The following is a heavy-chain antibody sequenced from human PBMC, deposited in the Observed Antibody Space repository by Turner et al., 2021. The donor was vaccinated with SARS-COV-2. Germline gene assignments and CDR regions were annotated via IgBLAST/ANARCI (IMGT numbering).Heavy chain of an antibody. CDR2: ISGSCGST. V-gene: IGHV3-23*01. CDR1: EFTFSSYA. D-gene: IGHD5-18*01. J-gene: IGHJ5*02. Sequence: EVQLLESGGGLVQPGGSLRLSCAASEFTFSSYAMSWVRQAPGKGLEWVSAISGSCGSTYYADSVKGRFTISRDNSKNTLYLQMNSLRAEDTAVYYCAKADTAMAWYNWFDPWGQGTMVTVSS. CDR3: AKADTAMAWYNWFDP.